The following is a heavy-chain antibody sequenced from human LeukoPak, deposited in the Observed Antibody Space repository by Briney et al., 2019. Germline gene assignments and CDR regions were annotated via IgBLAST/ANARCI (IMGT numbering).Heavy chain of an antibody. CDR2: ISSSSSYI. D-gene: IGHD4-17*01. CDR1: GFTFDDYA. J-gene: IGHJ4*02. Sequence: GGSLRLSCAASGFTFDDYAMHWVRQAPGKGLEWVSSISSSSSYIYYADSVKGRFTISRDNAKNSLYLQMNSLRAEDTAVYYCARVGGDYDWGQGTLVTVSS. CDR3: ARVGGDYD. V-gene: IGHV3-21*01.